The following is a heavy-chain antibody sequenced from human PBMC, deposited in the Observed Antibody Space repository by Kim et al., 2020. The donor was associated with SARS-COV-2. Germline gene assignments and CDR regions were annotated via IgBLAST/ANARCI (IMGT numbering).Heavy chain of an antibody. V-gene: IGHV1-46*04. CDR1: GYTFSSYY. CDR3: ARDQGGLVVVAWCMDV. Sequence: ASVKVSCKASGYTFSSYYMHWVRQAPGQGLEWVGIINPSGGSTSSAQKLQGRVTMTRDTSTSTVYMELSSLRSEDTAVYYCARDQGGLVVVAWCMDVWGQGTTVTVSS. D-gene: IGHD2-15*01. CDR2: INPSGGST. J-gene: IGHJ6*02.